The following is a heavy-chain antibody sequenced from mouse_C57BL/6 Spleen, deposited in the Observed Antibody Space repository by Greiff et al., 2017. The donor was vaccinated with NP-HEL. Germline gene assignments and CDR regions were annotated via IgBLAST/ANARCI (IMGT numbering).Heavy chain of an antibody. CDR2: IWGVGST. D-gene: IGHD2-4*01. CDR3: ASSDYDGGFAY. V-gene: IGHV2-6*01. CDR1: GFSLTSYG. J-gene: IGHJ3*01. Sequence: VKLVESGPGLVAPSQSLSITCTVSGFSLTSYGVDWVRQSPGKGLEWLGVIWGVGSTNYNSALKSRLSISKDNSKSQVFLKMNSLQTDDTAMYYCASSDYDGGFAYWGQGTLVTVSA.